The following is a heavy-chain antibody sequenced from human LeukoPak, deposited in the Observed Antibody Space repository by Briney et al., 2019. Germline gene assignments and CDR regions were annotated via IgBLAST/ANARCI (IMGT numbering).Heavy chain of an antibody. CDR1: GFTFDDYG. J-gene: IGHJ4*02. Sequence: GGSLRLSCAASGFTFDDYGMSWIRQAPGKGLECLSYISGSGTDINYADSVRGRFTISRDNAKDLLYLQMNDLRVEDTAVYYCARTARHLDYWGQGTLVTVSS. V-gene: IGHV3-11*04. D-gene: IGHD5-18*01. CDR3: ARTARHLDY. CDR2: ISGSGTDI.